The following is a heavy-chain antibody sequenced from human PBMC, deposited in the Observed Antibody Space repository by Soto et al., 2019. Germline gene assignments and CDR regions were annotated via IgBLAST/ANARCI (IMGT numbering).Heavy chain of an antibody. D-gene: IGHD2-15*01. V-gene: IGHV4-59*01. Sequence: PETLSLTCPVSAPSISSYYWSWIRQPPGKGLEWIGYNYCSGSTNYNPYRKSRVTISVDTTKDQLSLKRSSVTAADTDVYYCAMSGGSYLLDYWGQGTLVTVSS. J-gene: IGHJ4*02. CDR2: NYCSGST. CDR1: APSISSYY. CDR3: AMSGGSYLLDY.